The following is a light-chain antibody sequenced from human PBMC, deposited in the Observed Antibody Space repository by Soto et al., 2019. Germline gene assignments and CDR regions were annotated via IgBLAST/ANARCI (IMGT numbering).Light chain of an antibody. CDR3: QQYGSSQIT. Sequence: EIVLTQSPGTLSLSPGERATLSCRASQSVSSSYLAWYQQKPGQAPRLLIYGASSRATGIPDRFSGSGSGTDFTLTISRLEPEDFAVYYCQQYGSSQITFGQGTRLEFK. J-gene: IGKJ5*01. CDR1: QSVSSSY. CDR2: GAS. V-gene: IGKV3-20*01.